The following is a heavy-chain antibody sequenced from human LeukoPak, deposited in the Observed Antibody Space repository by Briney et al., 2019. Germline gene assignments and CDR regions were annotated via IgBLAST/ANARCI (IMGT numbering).Heavy chain of an antibody. Sequence: GGSLRLSCAASGFTFSSYSMNWVRQAPGKGLEWVSYICSSSSTIYYADSVKGRFTISRDNAKNSLYLQMSSLRDEDTAVYYCARGTIRYGSPGYWGQGTLVTVSS. J-gene: IGHJ4*02. D-gene: IGHD5-18*01. CDR3: ARGTIRYGSPGY. V-gene: IGHV3-48*02. CDR1: GFTFSSYS. CDR2: ICSSSSTI.